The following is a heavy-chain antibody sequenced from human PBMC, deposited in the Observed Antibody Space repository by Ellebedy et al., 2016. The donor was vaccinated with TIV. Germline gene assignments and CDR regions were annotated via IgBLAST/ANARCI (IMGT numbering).Heavy chain of an antibody. D-gene: IGHD2/OR15-2a*01. J-gene: IGHJ4*02. CDR3: ARGRSLSSY. Sequence: ASVKVSXKVSGYTLTELSMHWVRQAPGQGLEWMGWISAYNGNTNYAQKLQGRVTMTTDTSTSTAYMELRSLRSDDTAVYYCARGRSLSSYWGQGTLVTVSS. CDR2: ISAYNGNT. CDR1: GYTLTELS. V-gene: IGHV1-18*01.